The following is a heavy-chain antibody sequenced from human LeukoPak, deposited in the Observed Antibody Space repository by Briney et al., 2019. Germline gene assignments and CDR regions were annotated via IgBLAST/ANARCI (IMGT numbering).Heavy chain of an antibody. Sequence: SQTLSLTCAISGDSVSSNSASWSWIRQSPSRGLEWLGRTYYRSKWYNDYAVSVKSRITINPDTSKNQFSLQLNSVTPEGTAVYYCARVAVSCRDWFDPWGQGTLVTGSS. CDR3: ARVAVSCRDWFDP. D-gene: IGHD6-19*01. V-gene: IGHV6-1*01. CDR2: TYYRSKWYN. CDR1: GDSVSSNSAS. J-gene: IGHJ5*02.